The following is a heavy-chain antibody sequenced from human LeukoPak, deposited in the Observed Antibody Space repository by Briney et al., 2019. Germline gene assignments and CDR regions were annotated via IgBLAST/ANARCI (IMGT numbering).Heavy chain of an antibody. CDR3: AKDLVSGDWYWRGFDS. V-gene: IGHV3-23*01. D-gene: IGHD6-19*01. CDR1: GFTFNSYV. CDR2: IGGSGART. J-gene: IGHJ4*02. Sequence: PGGSLRLSCAASGFTFNSYVMSWVRQAPGKGLEWVSAIGGSGARTYYADSVRGRFTISRDNSKNTVYQQLNSLRGEDTAVYYCAKDLVSGDWYWRGFDSWGQGTLVTVSS.